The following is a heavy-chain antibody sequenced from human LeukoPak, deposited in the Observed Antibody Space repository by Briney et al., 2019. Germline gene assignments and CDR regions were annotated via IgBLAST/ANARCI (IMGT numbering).Heavy chain of an antibody. CDR2: INHSGST. Sequence: SETLSLTCAVYGGSFSGYYWSWIRQPPGKGLEWIGEINHSGSTNYNPSLKSRVTISVDTSKNQFSLKLSSVTAADTAVYYCATRWVPAATLNYYYYYYMDVWGKGTTVTVSS. CDR3: ATRWVPAATLNYYYYYYMDV. D-gene: IGHD2-2*01. V-gene: IGHV4-34*01. CDR1: GGSFSGYY. J-gene: IGHJ6*03.